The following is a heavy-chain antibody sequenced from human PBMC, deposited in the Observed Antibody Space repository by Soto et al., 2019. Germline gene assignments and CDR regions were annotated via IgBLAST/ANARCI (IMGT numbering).Heavy chain of an antibody. J-gene: IGHJ6*03. V-gene: IGHV3-11*01. D-gene: IGHD2-2*01. CDR2: IGSTGSTI. CDR1: GFTFSDSF. CDR3: ARVPRVVVPAAMRYYYYYMDV. Sequence: GGSLRLSCAASGFTFSDSFMSWIRQAPGKGLEWVSYIGSTGSTIYYADSVKGRFTISRDNAKKSLYLQMNSLRAEDTAVYYCARVPRVVVPAAMRYYYYYMDVWGKGTTVTVSS.